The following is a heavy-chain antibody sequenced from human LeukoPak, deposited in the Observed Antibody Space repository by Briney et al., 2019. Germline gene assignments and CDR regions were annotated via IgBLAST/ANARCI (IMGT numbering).Heavy chain of an antibody. Sequence: PGGSLRLSCAASGFTFSNAWMSWVRQAPGKGLEWVGRIKSKTDGGTTDYAAPVKGRFTISRDDSKNTQYLQMNSLKTEDTAVYYCTTDPTLGYYYDSSGYRPIDYWGQGTLVTVSS. CDR1: GFTFSNAW. CDR3: TTDPTLGYYYDSSGYRPIDY. J-gene: IGHJ4*02. V-gene: IGHV3-15*01. D-gene: IGHD3-22*01. CDR2: IKSKTDGGTT.